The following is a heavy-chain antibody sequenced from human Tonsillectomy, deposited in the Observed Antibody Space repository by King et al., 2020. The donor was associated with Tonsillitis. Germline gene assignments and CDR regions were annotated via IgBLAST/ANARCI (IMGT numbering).Heavy chain of an antibody. CDR1: GFSFSTYV. CDR3: AKAAANYDFWSAFAD. Sequence: VQLVESGGNVVQPGGSLRLSCAASGFSFSTYVMYWVRQAPGKGLEWVAFIRYDGSDKYFADSVKGRFTISRDNSKNTLYLQMNSLGGEDKAVYFCAKAAANYDFWSAFADWGQGTLVTVSS. J-gene: IGHJ1*01. CDR2: IRYDGSDK. D-gene: IGHD3-3*01. V-gene: IGHV3-30*02.